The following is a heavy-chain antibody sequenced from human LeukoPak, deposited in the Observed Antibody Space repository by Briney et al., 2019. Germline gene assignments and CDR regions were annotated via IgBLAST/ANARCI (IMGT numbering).Heavy chain of an antibody. J-gene: IGHJ4*02. CDR3: ARSHMFSSGWWEYYFDY. Sequence: SETLSLTCTVSGVSISGYYWSWIRQPPGKGLEWIGYIYNSGSTNYNPSLRSRVTMSVDTSKNQFSLKLSSVTAADTAVYYCARSHMFSSGWWEYYFDYWGQGTLVTVSS. CDR2: IYNSGST. V-gene: IGHV4-59*01. D-gene: IGHD6-19*01. CDR1: GVSISGYY.